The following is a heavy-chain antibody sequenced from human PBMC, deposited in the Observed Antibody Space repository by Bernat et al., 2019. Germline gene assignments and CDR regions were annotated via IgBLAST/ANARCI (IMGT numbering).Heavy chain of an antibody. CDR2: INHSGST. CDR1: GGSFSGYY. J-gene: IGHJ4*02. Sequence: QVQLQQWGAGLLKPSETLSLTCAVYGGSFSGYYWSWIRQPPGKGLEWIGEINHSGSTNYNPSLKSRVTISLDTSKTQFSLKLSSVTAADTAVYYCARGGSNKSGPGHYFDYWGQGTLVTVSS. CDR3: ARGGSNKSGPGHYFDY. V-gene: IGHV4-34*01. D-gene: IGHD1/OR15-1a*01.